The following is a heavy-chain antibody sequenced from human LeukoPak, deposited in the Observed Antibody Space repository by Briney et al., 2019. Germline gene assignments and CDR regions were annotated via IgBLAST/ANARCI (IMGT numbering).Heavy chain of an antibody. D-gene: IGHD3-3*01. CDR2: IIPIFGTA. CDR3: ARAEWSLFYFDF. J-gene: IGHJ4*02. CDR1: GGTFSSYA. Sequence: GASVKVSCKASGGTFSSYAISWVRQAPGQGLEWMGGIIPIFGTANYAQKFQGRVTITADESTSTAYMELSSLRSEDTAVYYCARAEWSLFYFDFWGQGTLVTVSS. V-gene: IGHV1-69*13.